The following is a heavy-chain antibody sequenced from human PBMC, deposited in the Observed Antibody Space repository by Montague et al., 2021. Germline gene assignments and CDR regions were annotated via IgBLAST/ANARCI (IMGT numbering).Heavy chain of an antibody. CDR1: GDSVRCGIYH. CDR3: AAYYCGGGCRGS. V-gene: IGHV4-61*01. Sequence: SETLSPTCSVSGDSVRCGIYHWGWIRQSPGKGLEWIGYICDGGSATYKTSLGSRVTMSLDTSSNQFSLNLRSATAAETAVDYCAAYYCGGGCRGSWGQGTLVTVS. CDR2: ICDGGSA. D-gene: IGHD2-21*01. J-gene: IGHJ5*02.